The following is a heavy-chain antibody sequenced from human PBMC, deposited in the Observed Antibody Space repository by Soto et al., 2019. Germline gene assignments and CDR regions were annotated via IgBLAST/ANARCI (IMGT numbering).Heavy chain of an antibody. V-gene: IGHV4-30-2*01. J-gene: IGHJ4*02. D-gene: IGHD3-22*01. CDR3: ARGGETDYYNSKSYCDN. CDR2: IYHSGGT. Sequence: TLSLTCAVSVGSISSGGYSWSWIRQPPGKGLEWMGCIYHSGGTYYNPSLKSRVTLSVARSKNQFSLKLSSVTAADTAAYYCARGGETDYYNSKSYCDNWGQETLVTVSS. CDR1: VGSISSGGYS.